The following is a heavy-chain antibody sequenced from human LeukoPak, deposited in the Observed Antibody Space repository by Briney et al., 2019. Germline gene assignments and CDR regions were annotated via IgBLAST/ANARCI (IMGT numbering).Heavy chain of an antibody. V-gene: IGHV3-53*01. J-gene: IGHJ4*02. Sequence: GGSLRLSCAASGFDVSSNYMSWVRQAPGKGLDWVSVTKRDGTTYYADSAKGRFTISRDSSKNTLYLQMSSLTVEDTALYYCARVRGYDSSGYRVTEFDYWGQGTLVTVSS. CDR1: GFDVSSNY. D-gene: IGHD3-22*01. CDR3: ARVRGYDSSGYRVTEFDY. CDR2: TKRDGTT.